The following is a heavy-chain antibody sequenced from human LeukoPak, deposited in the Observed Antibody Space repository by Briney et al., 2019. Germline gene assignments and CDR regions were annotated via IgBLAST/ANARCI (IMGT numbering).Heavy chain of an antibody. Sequence: PGGSLRLSCATSGFTFSDYYMSWIRQAPGKGLEWVSYISSSGSPIYYADSVKGRFTISRDIAKNSLFLQMNSLRAEDTAVYYCARGSFLITFGGFIGWGQGTLVTVSS. CDR1: GFTFSDYY. J-gene: IGHJ4*02. D-gene: IGHD3-16*02. V-gene: IGHV3-11*04. CDR2: ISSSGSPI. CDR3: ARGSFLITFGGFIG.